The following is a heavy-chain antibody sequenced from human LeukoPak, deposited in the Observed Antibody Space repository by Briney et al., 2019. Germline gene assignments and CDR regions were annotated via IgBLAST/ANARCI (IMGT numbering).Heavy chain of an antibody. CDR2: IYTSGST. D-gene: IGHD1-26*01. J-gene: IGHJ4*02. Sequence: PSETLSLTCTVSGGSISSYYWSWIRQPAGKGLEWIGRIYTSGSTNYNASLKSRVSMSVDTSKNQFSLKLSSVTAADTAVFYCARENSGSYREFDYWGQGTLVAVSS. CDR3: ARENSGSYREFDY. V-gene: IGHV4-4*07. CDR1: GGSISSYY.